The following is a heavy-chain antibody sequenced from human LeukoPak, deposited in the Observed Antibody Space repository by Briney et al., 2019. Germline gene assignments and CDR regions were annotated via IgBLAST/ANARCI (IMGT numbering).Heavy chain of an antibody. V-gene: IGHV4-59*01. J-gene: IGHJ3*02. CDR2: IYNSGST. D-gene: IGHD6-19*01. CDR1: GGSISSYY. Sequence: TSETLSLTCTVSGGSISSYYWSWIRQPPGKGLEWIGYIYNSGSTNYNPSLKSRVTISADTSKNQFSLKLSSVTAADTAVYYCARRGIVVATISALDIWGQGTMVTVSS. CDR3: ARRGIVVATISALDI.